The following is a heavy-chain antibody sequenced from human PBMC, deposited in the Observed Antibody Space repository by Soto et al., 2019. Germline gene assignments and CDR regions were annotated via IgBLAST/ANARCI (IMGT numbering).Heavy chain of an antibody. CDR1: GDSVSDNSAA. J-gene: IGHJ4*02. CDR3: EREFPYYVSSDSYIDY. D-gene: IGHD3-16*01. CDR2: TYYRSKWYN. V-gene: IGHV6-1*01. Sequence: PSQTLSLTCAISGDSVSDNSAAWNWIRQSPSRGLEWLGRTYYRSKWYNDYAVSVKSRITVTPDTSKNQFSLHLNSVTPEDTAVYYCEREFPYYVSSDSYIDYWGQGALVTVSS.